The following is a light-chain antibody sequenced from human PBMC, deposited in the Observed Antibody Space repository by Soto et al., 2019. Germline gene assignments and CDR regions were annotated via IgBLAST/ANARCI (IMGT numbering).Light chain of an antibody. V-gene: IGKV1-33*01. J-gene: IGKJ2*01. CDR1: EDITNY. CDR2: DAS. CDR3: QRYDSLPYT. Sequence: DIKMTQSPSSLSASVGDRVTITCQASEDITNYLNWYQQKPGKVPKLLIYDASNLEVGVPSRFSGSVSVTDFPFTISSLQPEDIATYYCQRYDSLPYTFGQGTKLEMK.